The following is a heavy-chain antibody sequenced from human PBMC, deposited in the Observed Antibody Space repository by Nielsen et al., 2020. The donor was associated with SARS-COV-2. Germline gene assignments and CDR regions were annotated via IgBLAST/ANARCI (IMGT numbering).Heavy chain of an antibody. D-gene: IGHD3-10*01. CDR3: ARGLGITMVRGPETYYYYYMDV. CDR2: MNPNSGNT. J-gene: IGHJ6*03. CDR1: GYTFTSYD. V-gene: IGHV1-8*01. Sequence: ASVKVSCKASGYTFTSYDINWVRQATGQGLEWMGWMNPNSGNTGYAQKFQGRVTMTRNTSISTAYMELSSLRSEDTAVYYCARGLGITMVRGPETYYYYYMDVWGKGTTVTVSS.